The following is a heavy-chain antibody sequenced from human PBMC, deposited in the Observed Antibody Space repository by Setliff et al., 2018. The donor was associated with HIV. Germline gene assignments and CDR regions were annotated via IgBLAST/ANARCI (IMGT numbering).Heavy chain of an antibody. D-gene: IGHD3-22*01. Sequence: GGSLRLYCAASGFTFSSYEMNWVRQAPGKGLEWVSYISSSGRTLYYADSVKGRFTISRDNAKNSLYLQMNSLRAEDTAVYYCARAGAYSYDSSGYLLFDYWGQGTLVTVSS. CDR2: ISSSGRTL. CDR1: GFTFSSYE. V-gene: IGHV3-48*03. J-gene: IGHJ4*02. CDR3: ARAGAYSYDSSGYLLFDY.